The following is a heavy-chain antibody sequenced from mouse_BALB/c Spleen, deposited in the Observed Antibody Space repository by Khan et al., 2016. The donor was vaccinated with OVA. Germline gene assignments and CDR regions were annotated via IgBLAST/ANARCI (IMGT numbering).Heavy chain of an antibody. CDR1: GYTFTYYV. CDR2: IYPGSDNA. Sequence: QVQLQQSGPELVKPGASVKMSCKASGYTFTYYVITWVKQRTGQGLEWIGEIYPGSDNAYYNERFKGKATLTADKSSNTTHMQLSSLTSEDSAVYFCAGGDGYYVDFDYWGQGTTLTVSS. J-gene: IGHJ2*01. D-gene: IGHD2-3*01. V-gene: IGHV1-81*01. CDR3: AGGDGYYVDFDY.